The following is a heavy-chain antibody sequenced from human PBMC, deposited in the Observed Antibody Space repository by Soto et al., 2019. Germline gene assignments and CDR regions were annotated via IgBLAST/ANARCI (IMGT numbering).Heavy chain of an antibody. Sequence: QVQLQQWGAGLLKPSETLSLTCAVYCGSFRGYYWSWIRQPPGKGLEWIGEINHSGSTNYNPSLKSRVTMSVDPSKNQFSLKLSSVTAADTAVYYCARTSKFDCWGQGTLVTVSS. D-gene: IGHD6-6*01. CDR1: CGSFRGYY. J-gene: IGHJ4*02. V-gene: IGHV4-34*01. CDR3: ARTSKFDC. CDR2: INHSGST.